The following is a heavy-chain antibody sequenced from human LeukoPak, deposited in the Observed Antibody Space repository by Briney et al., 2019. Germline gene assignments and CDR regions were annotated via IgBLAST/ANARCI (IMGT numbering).Heavy chain of an antibody. J-gene: IGHJ4*02. CDR3: AKSPYGLTAMVPLDY. CDR1: GFTFSSYA. CDR2: ISGSGGST. Sequence: GGSLRLSCAASGFTFSSYAMSWVRQAPGKGLEWVSAISGSGGSTNYADSVKGRFTISRDNSKNTLYLQMNSLRAEDTAVYYCAKSPYGLTAMVPLDYWGQGTLVTVSS. V-gene: IGHV3-23*01. D-gene: IGHD5-18*01.